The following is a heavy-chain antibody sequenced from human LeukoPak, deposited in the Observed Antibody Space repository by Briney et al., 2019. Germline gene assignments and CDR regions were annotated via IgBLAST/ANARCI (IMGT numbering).Heavy chain of an antibody. CDR1: GFTFSGSA. J-gene: IGHJ5*02. V-gene: IGHV3-73*01. CDR3: TSKNYYDSSPFDP. CDR2: IGSKANSYAT. D-gene: IGHD3-22*01. Sequence: GGPLRLSCAASGFTFSGSAMHWVRQASGKGLEWVGRIGSKANSYATAYAASVKGRFTISRDDSKNTAYLQMNSLKTEDTAVYYCTSKNYYDSSPFDPWGQGTLVTVSS.